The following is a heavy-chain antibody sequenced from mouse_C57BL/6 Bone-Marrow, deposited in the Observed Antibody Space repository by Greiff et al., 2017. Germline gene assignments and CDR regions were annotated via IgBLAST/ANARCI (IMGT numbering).Heavy chain of an antibody. J-gene: IGHJ3*01. CDR2: IDPSDSET. D-gene: IGHD1-1*01. CDR3: ARWGGLYGRRVRFAY. V-gene: IGHV1-52*01. Sequence: VQLQQPGAELVRPGSSVKLSCKASGYTFTSYWMHRVKQRPIQGLEWIGNIDPSDSETHYNQKFKDKATLTVDTSSSTAYMQLSSLTSEDSAVYYCARWGGLYGRRVRFAYWGQGTLVTVAA. CDR1: GYTFTSYW.